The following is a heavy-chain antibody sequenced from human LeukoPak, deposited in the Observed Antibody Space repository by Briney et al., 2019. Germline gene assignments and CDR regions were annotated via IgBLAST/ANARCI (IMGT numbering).Heavy chain of an antibody. V-gene: IGHV1-69*04. CDR2: IIPILGIA. J-gene: IGHJ4*02. Sequence: SVKVSCKASGGTFSSYAISWVRQAPGQGLEWMGRIIPILGIANYAQKFQGRVTITADKSTSTAYMELSSLRSEDTAMYYCASIVATSEEFDYWGQGTLVTVSS. CDR3: ASIVATSEEFDY. D-gene: IGHD5-12*01. CDR1: GGTFSSYA.